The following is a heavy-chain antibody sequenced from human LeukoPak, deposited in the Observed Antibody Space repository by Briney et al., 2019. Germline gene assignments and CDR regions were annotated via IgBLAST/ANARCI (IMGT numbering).Heavy chain of an antibody. CDR3: ARSLPRTTGGFDY. CDR2: INPNSGGT. Sequence: ASVKVSCKASGYTFTGYYMHWVRQAPGQGLEWMGWINPNSGGTNYAQKFQGRVTMTRDTSISTAYMELSRLRSDDTAVYYCARSLPRTTGGFDYWGQGTLVTVSS. J-gene: IGHJ4*02. D-gene: IGHD1-1*01. CDR1: GYTFTGYY. V-gene: IGHV1-2*02.